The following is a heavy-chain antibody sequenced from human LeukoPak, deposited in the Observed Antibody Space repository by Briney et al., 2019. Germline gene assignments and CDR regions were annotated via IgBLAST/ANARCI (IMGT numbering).Heavy chain of an antibody. Sequence: PSGTLSLTCAVSGGSVSSSDWWSWVRQPPGKGLEWIGEIYHSGSSNYNPSLKSRVTISVDRSKNQFSLKLSSVTAADTAVYYCARVVGFLSVGGGYSYYFDYWGQGTLVTVSS. CDR1: GGSVSSSDW. D-gene: IGHD5-12*01. CDR3: ARVVGFLSVGGGYSYYFDY. CDR2: IYHSGSS. V-gene: IGHV4-4*02. J-gene: IGHJ4*02.